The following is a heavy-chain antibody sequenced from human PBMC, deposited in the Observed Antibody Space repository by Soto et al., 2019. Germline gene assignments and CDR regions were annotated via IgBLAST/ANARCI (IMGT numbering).Heavy chain of an antibody. V-gene: IGHV1-2*06. Sequence: ASVKVSCKASGYTFSDYYIHWVRQAPGQGLEWMGRINPNGGVAGYAQKFQGRVTLTWDTSISTAYMDLSRLRSDDTALFYCAREGAPTYHGMDVWGQGTTVTVSS. CDR2: INPNGGVA. J-gene: IGHJ6*02. CDR1: GYTFSDYY. CDR3: AREGAPTYHGMDV.